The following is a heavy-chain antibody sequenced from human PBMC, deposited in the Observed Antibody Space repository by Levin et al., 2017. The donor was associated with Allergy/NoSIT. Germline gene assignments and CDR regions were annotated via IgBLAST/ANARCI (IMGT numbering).Heavy chain of an antibody. V-gene: IGHV3-33*01. D-gene: IGHD4-17*01. CDR3: AREKFEDYDYGDYFDY. CDR1: GFTFSSYG. J-gene: IGHJ4*02. CDR2: IWYDGSNK. Sequence: GESLKISCAASGFTFSSYGMHWVRQAPGKGLEWVAVIWYDGSNKYYADSVKGRFTISRDNSKNTLYLQMNSLRAEDTAVYYCAREKFEDYDYGDYFDYWGQGTLVTVSS.